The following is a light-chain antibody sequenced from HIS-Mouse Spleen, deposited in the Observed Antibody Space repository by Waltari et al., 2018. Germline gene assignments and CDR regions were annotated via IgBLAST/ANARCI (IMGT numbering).Light chain of an antibody. CDR2: WAS. J-gene: IGKJ2*01. CDR3: QQYYSTPYT. CDR1: QSVLYSSNNKDY. V-gene: IGKV4-1*01. Sequence: DIVMTQSLDSMAVSLGERATINCKSSQSVLYSSNNKDYVAWYQQKPGQPPKLLIYWASTRESGVPDRFGGSGAGTDFTLTISSLQAEDVAVYYCQQYYSTPYTFGQGTKLESK.